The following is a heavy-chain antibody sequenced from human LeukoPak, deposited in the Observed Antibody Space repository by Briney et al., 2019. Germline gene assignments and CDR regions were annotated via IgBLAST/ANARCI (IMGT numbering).Heavy chain of an antibody. CDR1: GGSISSYY. CDR2: IYYTGTT. Sequence: SETLSLTCTASGGSISSYYWSWIRLPPGKGLEWIGYIYYTGTTYYNPSLKSRVTISLDTSKNQFSLKLSSVTAADAAVYYCARAGYSYGTGYYFDYWGQGALVTVSS. J-gene: IGHJ4*02. D-gene: IGHD5-18*01. V-gene: IGHV4-59*01. CDR3: ARAGYSYGTGYYFDY.